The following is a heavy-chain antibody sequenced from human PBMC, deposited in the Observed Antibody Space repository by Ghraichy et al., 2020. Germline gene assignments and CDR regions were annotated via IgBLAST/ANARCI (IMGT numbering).Heavy chain of an antibody. J-gene: IGHJ4*02. V-gene: IGHV1-69*04. CDR1: GGTFSSYA. Sequence: SVKVSCKASGGTFSSYAISWVRQAPGQGLEWMGRIIPILGIANYAQKFQGRVTITADKSTSTAYMELSSLRSEDTAVYYCASSGMGAVAGFLAAPDYWGQGTLVTVSS. D-gene: IGHD6-19*01. CDR3: ASSGMGAVAGFLAAPDY. CDR2: IIPILGIA.